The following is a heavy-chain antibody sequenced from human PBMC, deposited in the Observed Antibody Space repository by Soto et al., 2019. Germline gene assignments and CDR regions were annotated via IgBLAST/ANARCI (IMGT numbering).Heavy chain of an antibody. CDR2: ISSSSTYI. D-gene: IGHD4-4*01. V-gene: IGHV3-21*01. CDR3: ARDQAVTTYYYYGIDV. J-gene: IGHJ6*02. Sequence: EVQLVESGGGLVKPGGSLRLSCVASGFTFSSYTMNWVRQAPGKGLEWVSSISSSSTYIYNADSVKGRFTISRENTKNSTYLQMNSLPAEDKAVYYCARDQAVTTYYYYGIDVWGQGTTVTVSS. CDR1: GFTFSSYT.